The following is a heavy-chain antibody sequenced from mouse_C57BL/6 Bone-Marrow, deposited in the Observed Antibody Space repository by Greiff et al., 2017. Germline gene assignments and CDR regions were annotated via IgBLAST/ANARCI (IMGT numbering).Heavy chain of an antibody. V-gene: IGHV1-26*01. CDR1: GYTFTDYY. D-gene: IGHD4-1*02. Sequence: EVQLQQSGPELVKPGASVKISCKASGYTFTDYYMNWVKQSHGKSLEWIGDINPNNGGTSYNQKFKGKATLTVDKSSSTAYMELRSLTSEDSAVYYCAGSSTDYYAMDDWGQGTSVTVSS. CDR3: AGSSTDYYAMDD. CDR2: INPNNGGT. J-gene: IGHJ4*01.